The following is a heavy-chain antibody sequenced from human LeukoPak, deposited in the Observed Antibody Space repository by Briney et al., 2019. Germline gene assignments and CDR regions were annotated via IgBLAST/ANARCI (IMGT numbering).Heavy chain of an antibody. V-gene: IGHV1-69*05. D-gene: IGHD2-2*02. CDR1: GGTFSSYA. J-gene: IGHJ3*02. Sequence: SVKVSCKASGGTFSSYAISWVRQAPGQGLEWMGGIIPIFGTANYAQKFQGRVTITTDESTSTAYMELSSLRSEDTAVYYCARDRGAAVPADAFDIWGQGTMVTVSS. CDR3: ARDRGAAVPADAFDI. CDR2: IIPIFGTA.